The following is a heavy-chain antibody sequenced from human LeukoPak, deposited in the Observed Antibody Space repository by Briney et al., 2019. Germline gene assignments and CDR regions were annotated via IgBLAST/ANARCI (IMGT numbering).Heavy chain of an antibody. J-gene: IGHJ4*02. CDR2: INPSGGST. V-gene: IGHV1-46*01. CDR1: GYTFTSYY. CDR3: AREGVAIFGVVKGYYFDY. D-gene: IGHD3-3*01. Sequence: ASVKVSCKASGYTFTSYYMHWVRQAPGQGLEWMGIINPSGGSTSYAQKFQGRVTMTRDTSTSTAYMELSSLRSEDTAVYYCAREGVAIFGVVKGYYFDYWGQGTLVTVSS.